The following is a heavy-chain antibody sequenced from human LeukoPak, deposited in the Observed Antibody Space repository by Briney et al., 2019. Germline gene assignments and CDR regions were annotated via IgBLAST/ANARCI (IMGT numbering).Heavy chain of an antibody. J-gene: IGHJ4*02. CDR1: GYSFTSYW. CDR2: IDPSDSYT. D-gene: IGHD3-9*01. Sequence: GESLKISCKGSGYSFTSYWISWVRQMPGKGLEWTGRIDPSDSYTNYSPSFQGHVTISADKSISTAYLQWSSLKASDTAMCYCARQGLGDFDRLTTYDYWGQGTLVTVSS. V-gene: IGHV5-10-1*01. CDR3: ARQGLGDFDRLTTYDY.